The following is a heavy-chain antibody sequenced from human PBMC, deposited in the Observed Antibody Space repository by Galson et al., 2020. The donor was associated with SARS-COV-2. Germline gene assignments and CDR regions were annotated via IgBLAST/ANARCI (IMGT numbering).Heavy chain of an antibody. J-gene: IGHJ6*03. CDR3: ARIGYYYGSGSYNRLYYYYYMDV. D-gene: IGHD3-10*01. V-gene: IGHV3-13*01. Sequence: GGSLRLSCAASGFTFSSYDMHWVRQATGKGLEWVSAIGTAGDTYYPGSVKGRFTISRENAKNSLYLQMNSLRAGDTAVYYCARIGYYYGSGSYNRLYYYYYMDVWGKGTTVTVSS. CDR1: GFTFSSYD. CDR2: IGTAGDT.